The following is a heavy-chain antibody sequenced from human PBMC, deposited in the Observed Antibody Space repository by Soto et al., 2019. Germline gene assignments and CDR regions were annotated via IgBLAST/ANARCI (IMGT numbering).Heavy chain of an antibody. CDR1: GYTFTSYG. Sequence: GASVKVSCKASGYTFTSYGISWVRQAPGQGLEWMGWISAYNGNTNYAQKLQGRVTMTTDTSTSTAYMELRSLRSDDTAVYYCARDERAPSQSAFFWAQDYYYYYGMDVWGQGTKVTGSS. V-gene: IGHV1-18*01. CDR3: ARDERAPSQSAFFWAQDYYYYYGMDV. D-gene: IGHD3-3*01. CDR2: ISAYNGNT. J-gene: IGHJ6*02.